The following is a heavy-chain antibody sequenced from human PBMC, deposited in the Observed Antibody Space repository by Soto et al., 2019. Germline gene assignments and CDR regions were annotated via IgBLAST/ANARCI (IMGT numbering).Heavy chain of an antibody. D-gene: IGHD6-6*01. CDR1: GGTFSSYT. CDR3: ARDIDGIAARYGIWFDP. J-gene: IGHJ5*02. Sequence: QVQLVQSGAEVKKPGSSVKVSCKASGGTFSSYTISWVRQAPGQGLEWMGRIIPILGIANYAQKFQGRVTITADKSTSTDYMELSSLRSEDTAVYYCARDIDGIAARYGIWFDPWGQGTLVTVSS. V-gene: IGHV1-69*08. CDR2: IIPILGIA.